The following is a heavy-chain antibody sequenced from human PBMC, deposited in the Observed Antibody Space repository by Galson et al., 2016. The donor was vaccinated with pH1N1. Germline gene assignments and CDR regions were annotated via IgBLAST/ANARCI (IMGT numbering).Heavy chain of an antibody. V-gene: IGHV1-69*02. Sequence: SVKVSCKASGDGFSSHTITWVRQAPGQGLEWVGRFIPMINLANSAQKFQGRVTITADKSTTTVYMHLTSLRPEDTGVYYCARPRATALAYGFDPWGQGTLVTVSS. CDR3: ARPRATALAYGFDP. J-gene: IGHJ5*02. CDR2: FIPMINLA. CDR1: GDGFSSHT. D-gene: IGHD2-21*02.